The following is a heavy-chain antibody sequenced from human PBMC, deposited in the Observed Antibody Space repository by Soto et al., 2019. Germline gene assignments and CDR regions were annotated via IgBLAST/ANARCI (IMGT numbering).Heavy chain of an antibody. CDR1: GFTFSSYA. J-gene: IGHJ3*02. CDR2: ISYDGSNK. D-gene: IGHD5-12*01. Sequence: GGSLRLSCAASGFTFSSYAMHWVRQAPGKGLEWVAVISYDGSNKYYADSVKGRFTISRDNSKNTLYLQMNSLRSDDTAVYYCARGSNKISRDGYKMGAFDIWGQGTMVTVSS. CDR3: ARGSNKISRDGYKMGAFDI. V-gene: IGHV3-30-3*01.